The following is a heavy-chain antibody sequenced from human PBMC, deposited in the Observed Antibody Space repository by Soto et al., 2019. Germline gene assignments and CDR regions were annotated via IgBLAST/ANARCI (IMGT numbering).Heavy chain of an antibody. J-gene: IGHJ4*02. CDR3: AREGDYYGSGSYLPLAY. CDR2: INHSGST. D-gene: IGHD3-10*01. CDR1: GGSFSGYY. V-gene: IGHV4-34*01. Sequence: PSETLSLTCAVYGGSFSGYYWSWIRQPPGKGLEWIGEINHSGSTNYNPSLKSRVTISVDTSKNQFSLKLSSVTAADTAVYYRAREGDYYGSGSYLPLAYWGQGTLVTVSS.